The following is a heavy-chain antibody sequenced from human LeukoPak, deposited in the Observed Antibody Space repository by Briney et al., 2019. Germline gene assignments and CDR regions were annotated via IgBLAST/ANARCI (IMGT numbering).Heavy chain of an antibody. CDR1: GYTFTGYY. Sequence: GASVKVSCKASGYTFTGYYMHWVRQAPGQGLEWMGWINPNSGGTNYAQKFQGRVTMTRDTSISTAYMELSRLRSDGTAVYYCARLWVTGPHIDYWGQGTLVTVSS. CDR3: ARLWVTGPHIDY. J-gene: IGHJ4*02. D-gene: IGHD5-18*01. V-gene: IGHV1-2*02. CDR2: INPNSGGT.